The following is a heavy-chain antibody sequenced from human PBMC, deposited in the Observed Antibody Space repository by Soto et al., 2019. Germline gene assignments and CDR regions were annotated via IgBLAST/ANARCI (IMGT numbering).Heavy chain of an antibody. J-gene: IGHJ5*02. CDR2: IYYSGST. CDR1: GGSISSYY. D-gene: IGHD5-18*01. Sequence: SETLSLTCTVSGGSISSYYWSWIRQPPGKGLEWIGYIYYSGSTNYNPSLKSRVTISVDTSKNQFSLKLSSVTAADPAVYYCARGGGYSYGYNWFDPWGQGTLVTVSS. CDR3: ARGGGYSYGYNWFDP. V-gene: IGHV4-59*01.